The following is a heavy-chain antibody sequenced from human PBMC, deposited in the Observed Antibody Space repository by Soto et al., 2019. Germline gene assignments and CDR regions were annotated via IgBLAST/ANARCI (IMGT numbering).Heavy chain of an antibody. CDR2: IYYSGST. V-gene: IGHV4-30-4*01. J-gene: IGHJ5*02. D-gene: IGHD5-18*01. CDR1: GGSISSGDYY. Sequence: PSETLSLTCTVSGGSISSGDYYWSWIRQPPGKGLEWIGYIYYSGSTYYNPSLKSRVTISVDTSKNQFSLKLSSVTAADTAVYYCARENSAMVNNWFDPWGQGTLVT. CDR3: ARENSAMVNNWFDP.